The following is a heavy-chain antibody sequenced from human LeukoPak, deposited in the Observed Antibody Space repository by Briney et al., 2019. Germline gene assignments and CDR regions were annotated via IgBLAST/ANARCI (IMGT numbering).Heavy chain of an antibody. Sequence: SETLSLTCTVSGGSISSYYLSWIRQPPGKGLEWVWYIYYSGSSNYNPSPKSRVTISVDTSKNPFSLKLRSVTAADTDVSYCASGANYAILTGYNYFDYWGRGTLVTVSS. V-gene: IGHV4-59*01. CDR3: ASGANYAILTGYNYFDY. D-gene: IGHD3-9*01. CDR1: GGSISSYY. J-gene: IGHJ4*02. CDR2: IYYSGSS.